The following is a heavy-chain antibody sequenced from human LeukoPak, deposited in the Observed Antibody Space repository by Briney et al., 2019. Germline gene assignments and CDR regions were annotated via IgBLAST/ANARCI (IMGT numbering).Heavy chain of an antibody. CDR1: GFIFSNYG. Sequence: GGSLRLSCAASGFIFSNYGMNWVRQAPGKGLEWVSYISSSSSIIYYADSVKGRFTVSRDNAKNSLYLQMNSLRAEDTAVYYCARDYDFWSGYYTGIFDYWGQGTLVTVSS. CDR3: ARDYDFWSGYYTGIFDY. V-gene: IGHV3-48*01. CDR2: ISSSSSII. J-gene: IGHJ4*02. D-gene: IGHD3-3*01.